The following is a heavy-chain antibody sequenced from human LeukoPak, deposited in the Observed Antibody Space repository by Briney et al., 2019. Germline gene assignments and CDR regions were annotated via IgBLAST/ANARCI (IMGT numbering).Heavy chain of an antibody. Sequence: GGSLRLSCAASGFTFSSYGMHWVRQAPGKGLEWVAVISYDGSNKYYADSVKGRFTISRDNSKNTLYLQMNSLRSEDTAVYYCATLLGGIAAADQPEYYFDYWGQGTLVTVSS. CDR1: GFTFSSYG. V-gene: IGHV3-30*03. J-gene: IGHJ4*02. D-gene: IGHD6-13*01. CDR3: ATLLGGIAAADQPEYYFDY. CDR2: ISYDGSNK.